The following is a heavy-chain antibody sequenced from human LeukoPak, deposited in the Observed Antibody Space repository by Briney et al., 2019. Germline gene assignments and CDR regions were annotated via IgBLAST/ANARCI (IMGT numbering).Heavy chain of an antibody. V-gene: IGHV1-18*04. CDR3: ARNFRDPRLDFDY. CDR1: GYTFTSYY. D-gene: IGHD6-19*01. CDR2: ISAYNGNT. J-gene: IGHJ4*02. Sequence: ASVKVSCKASGYTFTSYYMHWVRQAPGQGLEWMGWISAYNGNTNYAQKLQGRVTMTTDTSTSTAYMELRSLRSDDTAVYYCARNFRDPRLDFDYWGQGTLVTVSS.